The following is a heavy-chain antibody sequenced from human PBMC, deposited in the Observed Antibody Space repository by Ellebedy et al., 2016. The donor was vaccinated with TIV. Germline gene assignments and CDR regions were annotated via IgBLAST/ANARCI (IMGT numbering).Heavy chain of an antibody. D-gene: IGHD3-9*01. Sequence: GESLKISCAASGFTFSGPIIHWVRQPSGKGLEWVGRIRSKANNYATSYAASVTGRFTISRDDSKNTAYLQMNRLKTEDTAVYYCTRHNLSKDYWGQGTLVTVSS. V-gene: IGHV3-73*01. CDR2: IRSKANNYAT. J-gene: IGHJ4*02. CDR1: GFTFSGPI. CDR3: TRHNLSKDY.